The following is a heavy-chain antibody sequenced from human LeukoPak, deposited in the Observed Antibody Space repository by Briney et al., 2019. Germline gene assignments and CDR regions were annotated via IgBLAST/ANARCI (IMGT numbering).Heavy chain of an antibody. J-gene: IGHJ4*02. Sequence: GGSLRLSCAASGFIFSSYSMNWVRQPPGKGPEWISYIGTSTGFTRYADSVKGRFTTSRDNAKNSLYLQMNSLRDDDTAVYYCVRDWRYGLDYWGPGTLVTVSS. CDR1: GFIFSSYS. V-gene: IGHV3-48*02. CDR3: VRDWRYGLDY. CDR2: IGTSTGFT. D-gene: IGHD5-12*01.